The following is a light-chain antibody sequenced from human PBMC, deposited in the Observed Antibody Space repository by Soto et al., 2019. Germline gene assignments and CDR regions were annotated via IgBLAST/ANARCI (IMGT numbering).Light chain of an antibody. V-gene: IGKV1-5*01. CDR3: QHYNSYSEA. CDR2: DAS. CDR1: QSISSW. Sequence: DIQMTQSPSTLSASVGGRGTIHCRASQSISSWLAWYQQKPGKTPKLLIYDASSLESGVPSRFSGSGSGTEFTLTISSLQPDDFATYYCQHYNSYSEAFGQGTKVDI. J-gene: IGKJ1*01.